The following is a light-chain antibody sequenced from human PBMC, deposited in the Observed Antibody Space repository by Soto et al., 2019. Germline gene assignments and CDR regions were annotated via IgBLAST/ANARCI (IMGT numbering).Light chain of an antibody. CDR3: QQYGSSHT. J-gene: IGKJ5*01. CDR1: QNINSDY. V-gene: IGKV3-20*01. Sequence: EIVLTQSPCTLALSPGGRSNLSYRASQNINSDYFAWYKQKPGQAPRLLIFGASTRATGIPDRFSGSGAGAYFNLTISRLEPADFGVYYCQQYGSSHTFGQGTRLEIK. CDR2: GAS.